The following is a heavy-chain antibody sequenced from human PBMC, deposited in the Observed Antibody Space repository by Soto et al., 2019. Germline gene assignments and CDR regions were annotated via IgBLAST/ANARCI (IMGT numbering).Heavy chain of an antibody. Sequence: GGSLRLSCAASGFTFSTHDMHWVRQAPGKGLEWVALISYDGSKKYNADSAKGRFTISRDNSKNTLSLQMNSLRAEDTAVYHCARELGYCYGYLDSWGQGTLVTVSS. D-gene: IGHD5-18*01. CDR1: GFTFSTHD. CDR2: ISYDGSKK. J-gene: IGHJ4*02. CDR3: ARELGYCYGYLDS. V-gene: IGHV3-30-3*01.